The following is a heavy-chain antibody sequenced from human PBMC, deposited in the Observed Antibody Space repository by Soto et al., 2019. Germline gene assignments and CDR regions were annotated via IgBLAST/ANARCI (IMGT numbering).Heavy chain of an antibody. Sequence: GSLRLSCAASGFTFSSYAMSWVRQAPGKGLEWVSAISGSGGSTYYADSVKGRFTISRDNSKNTLYLQMNSLRAEDTAVYYCAKDGVPYYYDSSGYYVNWGQGTLVTVSS. CDR2: ISGSGGST. D-gene: IGHD3-22*01. J-gene: IGHJ4*02. V-gene: IGHV3-23*01. CDR1: GFTFSSYA. CDR3: AKDGVPYYYDSSGYYVN.